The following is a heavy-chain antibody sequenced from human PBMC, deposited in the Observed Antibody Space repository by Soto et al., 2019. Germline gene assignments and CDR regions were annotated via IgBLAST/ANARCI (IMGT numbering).Heavy chain of an antibody. Sequence: QVQLVESGGGLVKPGGSLRISCAASGFTFIDYYMRWIRQAPGKGPEWVSYISSSGGTIYYADSVEGRFIIPRDNAKNSLHLEMNSLRAEDTAVYYCARDGEYSRSSHTGRGHFDLWGRGTQVTVSS. D-gene: IGHD6-6*01. V-gene: IGHV3-11*01. CDR1: GFTFIDYY. CDR2: ISSSGGTI. CDR3: ARDGEYSRSSHTGRGHFDL. J-gene: IGHJ2*01.